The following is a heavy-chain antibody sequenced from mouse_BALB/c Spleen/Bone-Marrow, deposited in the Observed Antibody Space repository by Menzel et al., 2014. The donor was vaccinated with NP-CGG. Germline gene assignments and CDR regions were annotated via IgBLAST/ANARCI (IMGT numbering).Heavy chain of an antibody. J-gene: IGHJ3*01. CDR3: AREARTTARFAY. Sequence: EVKLQESGPVLVKPSQSFSLTCTVTAYSITSGYGWHWIRQFPGNKLEWMGYIHYSGSTHYNPSLKSRISITRDTSKNQFFLQLNSVTTEDTATYYCAREARTTARFAYWGQGTLVTVSA. CDR1: AYSITSGYG. CDR2: IHYSGST. V-gene: IGHV3-1*02. D-gene: IGHD1-2*01.